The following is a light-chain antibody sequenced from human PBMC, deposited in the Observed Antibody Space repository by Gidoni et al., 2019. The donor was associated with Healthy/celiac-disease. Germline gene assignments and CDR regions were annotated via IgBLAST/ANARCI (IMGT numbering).Light chain of an antibody. CDR1: RFNIGHNY. V-gene: IGLV1-47*01. CDR2: RNN. CDR3: AAWDDSLSGHVV. J-gene: IGLJ2*01. Sequence: QSVLTQPPSASGTPGQRVTISCSGSRFNIGHNYVYWYQQLPGTAPKLLIYRNNQRPSGVTDRFSGSKSGTSASLAISGLRSEDEADYYCAAWDDSLSGHVVFGGGTRLTVL.